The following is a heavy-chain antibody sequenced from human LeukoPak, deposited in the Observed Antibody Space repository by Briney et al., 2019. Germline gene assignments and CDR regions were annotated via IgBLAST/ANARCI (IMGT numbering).Heavy chain of an antibody. Sequence: GGSLRLSCAASGFTVSSNYLSWVRQAPGKGLEWVSVIYSGGSTYYADSVKGRFTISRDNSKNTLYLQMNSLRAEDTAVYYCARGIVGAIGCFDYWGQGTLVTVSS. D-gene: IGHD1-26*01. J-gene: IGHJ4*02. CDR2: IYSGGST. CDR3: ARGIVGAIGCFDY. CDR1: GFTVSSNY. V-gene: IGHV3-53*01.